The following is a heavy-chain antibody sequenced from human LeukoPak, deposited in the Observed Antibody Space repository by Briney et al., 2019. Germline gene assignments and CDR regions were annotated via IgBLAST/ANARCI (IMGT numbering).Heavy chain of an antibody. CDR1: GVSISSYY. J-gene: IGHJ4*02. D-gene: IGHD3-22*01. Sequence: SETLSLTCNVSGVSISSYYWSWIRQSAGKGLEWIGRIHTSGSTNYNPSLKSRVTMSVDTSKNQFSLKLSSVTAADTAVYCCARDQYYYDSSGYLTFDYWGQGTLVTVSS. V-gene: IGHV4-4*07. CDR2: IHTSGST. CDR3: ARDQYYYDSSGYLTFDY.